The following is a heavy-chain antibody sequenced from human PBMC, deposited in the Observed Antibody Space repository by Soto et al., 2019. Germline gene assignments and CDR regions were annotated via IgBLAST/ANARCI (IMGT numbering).Heavy chain of an antibody. CDR1: GFTFSNYA. CDR2: ISGRGDGT. V-gene: IGHV3-23*01. D-gene: IGHD2-2*01. CDR3: AKEWGDCRSTDNCFLLAHY. Sequence: PGGSLRLSCGASGFTFSNYAMSWVRQAPGKGLEWVSIISGRGDGTFYADSVKGRFTISRDNSKNTVYLQMNSLGVEDTAVYYCAKEWGDCRSTDNCFLLAHYWGQGTLVTVSS. J-gene: IGHJ4*02.